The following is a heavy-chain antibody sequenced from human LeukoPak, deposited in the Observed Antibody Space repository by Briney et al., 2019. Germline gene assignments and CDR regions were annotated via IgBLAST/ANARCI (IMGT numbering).Heavy chain of an antibody. D-gene: IGHD3-22*01. Sequence: SETLSLTCTVSGGSVSSGSYYWSWIRQPPGKGLEWIGYIYYSGSTNYNPSLKSRVTISVDTSKNQFSLKLSSVTAADTAVYYCARETYYYDSSTPAWFDPWGKGTLVTVSS. V-gene: IGHV4-61*01. CDR1: GGSVSSGSYY. CDR3: ARETYYYDSSTPAWFDP. J-gene: IGHJ5*02. CDR2: IYYSGST.